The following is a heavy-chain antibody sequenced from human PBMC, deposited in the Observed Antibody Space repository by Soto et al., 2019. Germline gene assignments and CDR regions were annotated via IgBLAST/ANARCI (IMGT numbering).Heavy chain of an antibody. V-gene: IGHV4-4*02. J-gene: IGHJ6*03. CDR2: IYHSGST. Sequence: PSETLSLTCAVSSGSISSSNWWSWVRQPPGKGLEWIGEIYHSGSTNYNPSLKSRVTISVDKSKNQFSLKLSSVTAADTAVYYCARGGRRCSSTSCYPRTNYYYYYMDVWGKGTTVTAP. CDR3: ARGGRRCSSTSCYPRTNYYYYYMDV. D-gene: IGHD2-2*01. CDR1: SGSISSSNW.